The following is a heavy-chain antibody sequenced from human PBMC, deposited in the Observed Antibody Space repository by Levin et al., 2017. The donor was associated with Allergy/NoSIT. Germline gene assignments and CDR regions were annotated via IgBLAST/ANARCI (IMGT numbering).Heavy chain of an antibody. CDR1: GYSFTSYW. Sequence: GESLKISCKASGYSFTSYWFGWVRQKPGKGLEWMGLIFPGDSDTRYSPSFQGQIIMSVDKSISTAYLQWSSLKASDSAMYFCARRDSGGSNSFDYWGQGTLVSVSS. CDR3: ARRDSGGSNSFDY. CDR2: IFPGDSDT. V-gene: IGHV5-51*01. D-gene: IGHD2-15*01. J-gene: IGHJ4*02.